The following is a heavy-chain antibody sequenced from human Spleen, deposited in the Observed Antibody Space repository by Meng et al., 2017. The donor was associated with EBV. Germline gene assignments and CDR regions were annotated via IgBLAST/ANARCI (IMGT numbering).Heavy chain of an antibody. J-gene: IGHJ4*02. D-gene: IGHD3-10*01. CDR3: ASESGRGYTPDY. V-gene: IGHV1-69*06. CDR1: GGTFNSDA. CDR2: LIPMLGAP. Sequence: QVKLVQSGAGVKKPGSSVKVSCKTSGGTFNSDAISWVRQAPGQGLEWMGGLIPMLGAPNLAQKFQDRVTIIADKSTSTHYMELSSLRSDDTAVYYCASESGRGYTPDYWGRGTLVTVSS.